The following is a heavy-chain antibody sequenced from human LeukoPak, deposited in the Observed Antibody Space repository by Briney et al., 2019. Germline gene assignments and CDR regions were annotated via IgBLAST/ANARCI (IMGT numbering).Heavy chain of an antibody. J-gene: IGHJ4*02. D-gene: IGHD3-22*01. CDR2: IKQDGSEK. V-gene: IGHV3-7*04. Sequence: GGSLRLSCAASGFTFSYYWMGWVRQAPGKGLEWVANIKQDGSEKYYVDSVRGRFTISRDNAKNSQYLQMTSLRAQDTGIYYCARSSGSYRPFDSWGQGTLVIVSS. CDR1: GFTFSYYW. CDR3: ARSSGSYRPFDS.